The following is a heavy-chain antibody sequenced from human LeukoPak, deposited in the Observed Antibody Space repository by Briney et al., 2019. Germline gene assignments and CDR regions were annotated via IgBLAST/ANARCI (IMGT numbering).Heavy chain of an antibody. V-gene: IGHV4-31*03. D-gene: IGHD3-10*01. CDR1: GGSISSGGYY. CDR3: ARTSRLTMVRGVGRPFDY. J-gene: IGHJ4*02. Sequence: SQTLSLTCTVSGGSISSGGYYWSWIRQHPGKGLEWIGYIYYSGSTYYNPSLKSRVTISVDTSKNQFSPKLSSVTAADTAVYYCARTSRLTMVRGVGRPFDYWGQGTLVTVSS. CDR2: IYYSGST.